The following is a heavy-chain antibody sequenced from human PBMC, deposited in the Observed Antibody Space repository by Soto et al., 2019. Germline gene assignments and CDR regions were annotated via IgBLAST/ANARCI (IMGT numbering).Heavy chain of an antibody. V-gene: IGHV4-59*01. Sequence: SETLSLTCTVSGGSISSYYWSWIRQPPGKGLEWIGYIYYSGSTNYNPSLKSRVTISVDTSKNQFSLKLSSVTAADTAVYYCARDESSSTYYYDSSGYRWFDPWGQGTLVTVSS. D-gene: IGHD3-22*01. CDR3: ARDESSSTYYYDSSGYRWFDP. CDR1: GGSISSYY. J-gene: IGHJ5*02. CDR2: IYYSGST.